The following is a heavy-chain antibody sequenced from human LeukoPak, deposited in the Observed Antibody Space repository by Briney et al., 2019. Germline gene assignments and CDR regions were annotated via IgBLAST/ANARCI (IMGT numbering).Heavy chain of an antibody. CDR3: ARSELWFPEFDY. J-gene: IGHJ4*02. D-gene: IGHD3-10*01. CDR1: GYTFTSYA. CDR2: INAGNGNT. Sequence: ASVKVSCKASGYTFTSYAMHWVRQAPGQRLEWMGWINAGNGNTKYSQEFQGRVTITRDTSASTAYMELSSLRSEDMAVYYCARSELWFPEFDYWGQGILVTVSS. V-gene: IGHV1-3*03.